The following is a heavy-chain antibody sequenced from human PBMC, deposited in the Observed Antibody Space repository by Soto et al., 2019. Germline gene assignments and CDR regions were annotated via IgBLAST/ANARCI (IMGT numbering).Heavy chain of an antibody. Sequence: QLQLQESGPGLVKPSETLSLTCSVSGGSISSSSYYWGWIRQPPGKGLEWIGRIYYSGSTYYNPSXTXRXPFTVDTSKNQFSLKLSSVTAADTAVYYCATLWGQDWGQGTLVTVSS. CDR3: ATLWGQD. D-gene: IGHD3-10*01. CDR2: IYYSGST. J-gene: IGHJ4*02. CDR1: GGSISSSSYY. V-gene: IGHV4-39*01.